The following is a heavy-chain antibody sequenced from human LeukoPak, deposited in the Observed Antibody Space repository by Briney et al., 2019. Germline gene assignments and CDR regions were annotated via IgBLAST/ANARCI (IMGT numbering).Heavy chain of an antibody. V-gene: IGHV3-30*18. CDR2: ISYDGSNK. J-gene: IGHJ4*02. Sequence: GRSLRLSCAASRFTFSSYGMHWVRQAPGKGLEWVAVISYDGSNKYYADSVKGRFTISRDNSKNTLYLQMNSLRAEDTAVYYCAKDHGPPDYWGQGTLVTVSS. CDR1: RFTFSSYG. CDR3: AKDHGPPDY. D-gene: IGHD4-17*01.